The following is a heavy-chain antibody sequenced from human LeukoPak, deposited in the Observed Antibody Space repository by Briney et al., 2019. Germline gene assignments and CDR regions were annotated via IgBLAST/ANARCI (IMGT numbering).Heavy chain of an antibody. V-gene: IGHV3-66*01. D-gene: IGHD1-26*01. J-gene: IGHJ4*02. CDR2: MYIGGST. CDR1: GFTVSNNY. CDR3: ARVRRSLDLSGSYSVSGEDY. Sequence: TGGSLRLSCAASGFTVSNNYMNCDRQAPGKGLEGVSIMYIGGSTYYADSAKGRFTISRDNSINTLYLQLNSLRVEDTAVYYCARVRRSLDLSGSYSVSGEDYWGQGTLVTVSS.